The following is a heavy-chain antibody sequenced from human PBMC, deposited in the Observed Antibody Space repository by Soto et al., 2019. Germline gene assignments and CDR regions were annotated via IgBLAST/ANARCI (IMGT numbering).Heavy chain of an antibody. V-gene: IGHV3-21*01. D-gene: IGHD4-17*01. CDR1: GFTFSSYS. J-gene: IGHJ6*02. Sequence: EVQLVESGGGLVKPGGSLRLSCAASGFTFSSYSMNWVRQAPGKGLEWVSSIISRTNYMYYADSVKGRFTISRDDAKSSLYLQMNSLRAEDTAVYYCARMGSVTTFSWADYYYGMDVWGQGTTVTVSS. CDR2: IISRTNYM. CDR3: ARMGSVTTFSWADYYYGMDV.